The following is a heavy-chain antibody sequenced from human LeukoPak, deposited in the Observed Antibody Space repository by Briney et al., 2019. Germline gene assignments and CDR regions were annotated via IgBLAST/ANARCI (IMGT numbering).Heavy chain of an antibody. CDR2: IGSGGDT. CDR3: AKYYASRSRSFDF. J-gene: IGHJ4*02. D-gene: IGHD3-10*01. Sequence: GGSLRLSCAASGFTFSSYAMTWVRQAPGKGLEWVSVIGSGGDTYYADSVKDRFIISRDISKNTLYLQMNSLRAEDTAVYYCAKYYASRSRSFDFWGQGTLVTVSS. V-gene: IGHV3-23*01. CDR1: GFTFSSYA.